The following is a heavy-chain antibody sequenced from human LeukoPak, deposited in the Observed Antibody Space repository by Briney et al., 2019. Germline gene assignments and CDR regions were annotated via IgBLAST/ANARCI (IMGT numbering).Heavy chain of an antibody. CDR2: IYYSGST. Sequence: SETLSLTCAVSGVSLSGYYWGWIRQPPGKGLEWIGSIYYSGSTYYNPSLKSRVTISVDTSKNQFSLKLSSVTAADTAVYHCAGSYPTGAPIDYWGQGTLVTVSS. V-gene: IGHV4-39*01. CDR1: GVSLSGYY. J-gene: IGHJ4*02. CDR3: AGSYPTGAPIDY. D-gene: IGHD1-26*01.